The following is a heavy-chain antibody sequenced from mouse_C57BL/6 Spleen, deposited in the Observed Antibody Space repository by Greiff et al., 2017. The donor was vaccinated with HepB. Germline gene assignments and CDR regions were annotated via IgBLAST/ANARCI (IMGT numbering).Heavy chain of an antibody. Sequence: EVQGVESVAELVRPGASVKLSCTASGFNIKNTYMHWVKQRPEQGLEWIGRIDPANGNTKYAPKFQGKATITADTSSNTAYLQLSSLTSEDTAIYYCAREDYYGSSYGGGYYFDYWGQGTTLTVSS. CDR3: AREDYYGSSYGGGYYFDY. CDR2: IDPANGNT. V-gene: IGHV14-3*01. CDR1: GFNIKNTY. D-gene: IGHD1-1*01. J-gene: IGHJ2*01.